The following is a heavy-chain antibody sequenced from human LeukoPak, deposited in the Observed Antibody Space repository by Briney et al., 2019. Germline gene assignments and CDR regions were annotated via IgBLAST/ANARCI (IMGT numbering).Heavy chain of an antibody. Sequence: SQTLSLTCAISGDSVPSNSAAWNWIRQSPSRGLEWLGRTYYRSKWYNDYAVSVKSRITINPDTSKNQFSLQLNSVTPEDTAVYYCARDSGGPQWPHYGMDVWGQGTTVTVSS. J-gene: IGHJ6*02. V-gene: IGHV6-1*01. CDR1: GDSVPSNSAA. CDR2: TYYRSKWYN. D-gene: IGHD6-19*01. CDR3: ARDSGGPQWPHYGMDV.